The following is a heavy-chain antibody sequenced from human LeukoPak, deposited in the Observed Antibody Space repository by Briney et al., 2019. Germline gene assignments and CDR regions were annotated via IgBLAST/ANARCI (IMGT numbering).Heavy chain of an antibody. V-gene: IGHV1-8*01. J-gene: IGHJ3*02. CDR1: GYTFTSYD. D-gene: IGHD3-9*01. Sequence: ASVKVSRKASGYTFTSYDINWVRQATGQGLEWMGWMNPNSGNTGYAQKFQGRVTMTRNTSISTAYMELSSLRSEDTAVYYCARGNDILTGSDGFDIWGQGTMVTVSS. CDR2: MNPNSGNT. CDR3: ARGNDILTGSDGFDI.